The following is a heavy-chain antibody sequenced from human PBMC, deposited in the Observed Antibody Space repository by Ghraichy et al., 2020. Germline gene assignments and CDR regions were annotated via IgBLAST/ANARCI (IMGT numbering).Heavy chain of an antibody. V-gene: IGHV1-2*02. D-gene: IGHD1-20*01. CDR1: GYTFTGYY. Sequence: ASVKVSCKASGYTFTGYYMHWVRQAPGQGLEWMGWINPNSGGTNYAQKFQGRVTMTRDTSISTAYMELSRLRSDDTAVYYCARGGPNWNDVPDAFDIWGQGTMVTVSS. CDR2: INPNSGGT. J-gene: IGHJ3*02. CDR3: ARGGPNWNDVPDAFDI.